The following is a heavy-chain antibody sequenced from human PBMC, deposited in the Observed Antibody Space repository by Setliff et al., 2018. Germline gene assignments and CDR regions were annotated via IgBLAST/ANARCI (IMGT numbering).Heavy chain of an antibody. J-gene: IGHJ4*02. CDR3: ARAPVGDRNGLFDS. Sequence: SETLSLTCTVSGGSISSFSWSWIRQPPGKGLEWIGYIYNGGSTNYNPSLESRVTISVDTSNNQFSLELTSVTAADTAVYYCARAPVGDRNGLFDSWGQGTLVTVSS. V-gene: IGHV4-59*08. D-gene: IGHD6-19*01. CDR2: IYNGGST. CDR1: GGSISSFS.